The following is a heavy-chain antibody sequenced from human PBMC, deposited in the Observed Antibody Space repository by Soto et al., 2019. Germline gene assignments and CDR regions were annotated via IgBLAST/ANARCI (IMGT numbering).Heavy chain of an antibody. D-gene: IGHD3-10*01. CDR2: ISSSGTTI. J-gene: IGHJ4*02. CDR1: GFTFSDYY. CDR3: ASFRASGRFWEGYYFDY. V-gene: IGHV3-11*01. Sequence: QVQLVESGGGLVKPGGSLRLSCAASGFTFSDYYMSWIRQAPGKGLEWLSYISSSGTTIYYADSVKGRFTISRDNAKNSLFMQMSSLKAEDTALYYCASFRASGRFWEGYYFDYWGQGTLVTVSS.